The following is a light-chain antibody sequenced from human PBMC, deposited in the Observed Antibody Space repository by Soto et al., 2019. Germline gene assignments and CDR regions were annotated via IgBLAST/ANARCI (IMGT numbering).Light chain of an antibody. CDR1: QNVKTR. CDR3: QQYDEWPLT. Sequence: EKVMTQSPATLSVSPGERATLSCRASQNVKTRLAWYQQKPGQAPRLLIYDEFTRATGIPARFSGSASGTEFTLTISSLQSEDFAVYYCQQYDEWPLTFGGGTKVEIK. V-gene: IGKV3-15*01. CDR2: DEF. J-gene: IGKJ4*01.